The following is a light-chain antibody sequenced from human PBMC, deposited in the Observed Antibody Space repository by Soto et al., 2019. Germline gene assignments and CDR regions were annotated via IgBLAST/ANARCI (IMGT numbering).Light chain of an antibody. CDR2: DVS. J-gene: IGLJ2*01. CDR3: RSYTSSSTLV. Sequence: QSALTQPASVSGSPGQSITISCTGTSSDVGAYNYVSWYQQHPGKAPKLMIYDVSKRPSGVSNRLSGSKSGDTASLTISGLQAEDEAVYYCRSYTSSSTLVFGGGTKVTVL. CDR1: SSDVGAYNY. V-gene: IGLV2-14*01.